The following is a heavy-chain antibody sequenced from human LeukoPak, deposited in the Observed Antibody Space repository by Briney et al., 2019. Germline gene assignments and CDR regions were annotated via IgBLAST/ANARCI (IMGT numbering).Heavy chain of an antibody. Sequence: SVKVSCKASGGTFSSYAISWVRQAPGQGLEWMGGIIPIFGTANYAQKFQGRVAITADKSTSTAYMELSSLRSEDTAVYYCARASAYYYYMDVWGKGTTVTVSS. CDR1: GGTFSSYA. CDR3: ARASAYYYYMDV. V-gene: IGHV1-69*06. CDR2: IIPIFGTA. J-gene: IGHJ6*03. D-gene: IGHD6-6*01.